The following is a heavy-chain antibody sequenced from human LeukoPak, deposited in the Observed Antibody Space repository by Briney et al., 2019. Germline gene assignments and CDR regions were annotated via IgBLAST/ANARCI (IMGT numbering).Heavy chain of an antibody. Sequence: ASETLSLTCAVYGGSFSGYYWSWIRQPPGKGLEWIGEINHSGSTNYNPSLKSRVTISVDTSKNQFSLKLSSVTAADTAVYYCASGGIAVAGTGNSFDYWGQGTLVTVPS. V-gene: IGHV4-34*01. CDR3: ASGGIAVAGTGNSFDY. CDR1: GGSFSGYY. J-gene: IGHJ4*02. CDR2: INHSGST. D-gene: IGHD6-19*01.